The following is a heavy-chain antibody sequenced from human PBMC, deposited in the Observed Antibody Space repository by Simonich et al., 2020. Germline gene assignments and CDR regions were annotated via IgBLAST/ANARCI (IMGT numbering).Heavy chain of an antibody. CDR1: GYTFNGYY. J-gene: IGHJ4*02. V-gene: IGHV1-2*04. Sequence: QVQLVQSGAEVKKPGASVKVSCKASGYTFNGYYMHWVRQDPGQGLEWMGWINHNRGGTNYAQQVQGWVTMTRDTSISTAYMELSRLRSDDTAVYYCATSGGSPLDLDYWGQGTLVTVSS. CDR3: ATSGGSPLDLDY. CDR2: INHNRGGT. D-gene: IGHD2-15*01.